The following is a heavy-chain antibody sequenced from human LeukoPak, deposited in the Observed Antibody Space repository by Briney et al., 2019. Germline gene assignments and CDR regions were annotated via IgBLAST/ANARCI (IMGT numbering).Heavy chain of an antibody. CDR3: ARASGYFHY. J-gene: IGHJ4*02. Sequence: GGSLRLPCAASGFTFSNYWMSWVRQAPGKGLEWVANIKLDGSEKYYVDSVKGRFTISRDNAKNSLFLQMNSLRAEDTAVYYCARASGYFHYWGQGTLVTVSS. CDR2: IKLDGSEK. V-gene: IGHV3-7*05. CDR1: GFTFSNYW.